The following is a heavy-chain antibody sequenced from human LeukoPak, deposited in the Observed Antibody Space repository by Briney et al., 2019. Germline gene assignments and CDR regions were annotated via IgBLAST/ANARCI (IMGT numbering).Heavy chain of an antibody. Sequence: SEALSLTCTVSGGSISSGDYYWSWIRQPPGKGLEWIGYIYYSGSTYYNPSLKSRVTISVDTSKNQFSLKLSSVTAADTAVYYCARDPGYCSSTSCYAGGYFQHWGQGTLVTVSS. V-gene: IGHV4-30-4*01. D-gene: IGHD2-2*01. CDR3: ARDPGYCSSTSCYAGGYFQH. J-gene: IGHJ1*01. CDR2: IYYSGST. CDR1: GGSISSGDYY.